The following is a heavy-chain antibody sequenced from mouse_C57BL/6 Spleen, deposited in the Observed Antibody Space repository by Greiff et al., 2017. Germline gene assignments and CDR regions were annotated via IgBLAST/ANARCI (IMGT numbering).Heavy chain of an antibody. V-gene: IGHV5-4*01. Sequence: EVMLVESGGGLVKPGGSLKLSCAASGFTFSSYAMSWVRQTPEKRLEWVATISDGGSYTYYPDNVKGRFTISRDNAKNNLYLQMSHLKSEDTAMYYCARDTAQAFDYWGQGTTLTVSS. J-gene: IGHJ2*01. CDR3: ARDTAQAFDY. CDR2: ISDGGSYT. CDR1: GFTFSSYA. D-gene: IGHD3-2*02.